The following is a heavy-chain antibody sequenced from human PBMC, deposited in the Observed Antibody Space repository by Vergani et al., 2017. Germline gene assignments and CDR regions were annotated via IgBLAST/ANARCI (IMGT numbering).Heavy chain of an antibody. CDR1: GGSFSGYY. CDR2: INHSGST. Sequence: QVQLQQRGAGLLKPSETLSLTCAVYGGSFSGYYWSWIRQPPGKGLEWIGEINHSGSTNYNPSLKSRVTISVDTSKNQFSLKLSSVTAADTAVYYCARVGWGQYNFDYWGQGTLVTVSS. CDR3: ARVGWGQYNFDY. V-gene: IGHV4-34*01. J-gene: IGHJ4*02. D-gene: IGHD6-6*01.